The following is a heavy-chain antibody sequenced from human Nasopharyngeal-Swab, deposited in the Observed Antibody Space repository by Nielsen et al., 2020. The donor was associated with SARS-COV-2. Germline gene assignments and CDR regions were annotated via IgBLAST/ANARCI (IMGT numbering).Heavy chain of an antibody. CDR3: ARESVSITTYIDH. CDR1: GFTFFSGHW. J-gene: IGHJ4*02. D-gene: IGHD4-11*01. V-gene: IGHV3-7*03. CDR2: IKPDGSEK. Sequence: GESLKISCAASGFTFFSGHWMSWVRQAPGKGLEWVANIKPDGSEKYYVDSVKGRFTISRDNARNSLYLQINSLRAEDTAMYYCARESVSITTYIDHWGQGTLVTASS.